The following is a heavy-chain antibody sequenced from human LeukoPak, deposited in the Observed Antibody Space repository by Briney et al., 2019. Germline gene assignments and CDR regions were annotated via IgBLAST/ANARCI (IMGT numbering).Heavy chain of an antibody. CDR2: ISDGGTTT. CDR3: AKINRRDGYNYDSFDY. CDR1: GFTFTTYA. Sequence: GGSLRLSCAASGFTFTTYAMSWVRQAPGKGLEWVSAISDGGTTTYYAGSVKGRFAISRDSLKNTLYLHMNSLRAEDTAVYYCAKINRRDGYNYDSFDYWGQGTLVTVSS. D-gene: IGHD5-24*01. J-gene: IGHJ4*02. V-gene: IGHV3-23*01.